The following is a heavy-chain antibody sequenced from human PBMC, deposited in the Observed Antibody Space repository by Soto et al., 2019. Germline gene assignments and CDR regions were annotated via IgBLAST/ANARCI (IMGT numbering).Heavy chain of an antibody. D-gene: IGHD6-19*01. CDR2: IWYDGSNK. Sequence: QVQLVESGGGVVQPGRSLRLSCAASGFTFSSYGMQWVRQAPGKGLEWVAVIWYDGSNKYYADSVKGRFTISRDNSKNTLYLQMNSLRAEDTAVYYCARGLKGAGQEAQLHDSYFDYWGQGTLVTVSS. J-gene: IGHJ4*02. V-gene: IGHV3-33*01. CDR1: GFTFSSYG. CDR3: ARGLKGAGQEAQLHDSYFDY.